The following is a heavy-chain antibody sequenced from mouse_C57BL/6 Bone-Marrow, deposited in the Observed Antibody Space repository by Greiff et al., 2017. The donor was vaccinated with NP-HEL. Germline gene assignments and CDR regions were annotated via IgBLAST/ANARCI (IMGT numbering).Heavy chain of an antibody. Sequence: VQLQQSGPELVKPGASVKISCKASGYAFSSSWMNWVKQRPGKGLEWIGRIYPGDGDTNYNGKFKGKATLTADKSSSTAYMQLSSLTSEDSAVYFFARRYYGSSYYFDYWGQGTTLTVSS. V-gene: IGHV1-82*01. CDR2: IYPGDGDT. J-gene: IGHJ2*01. D-gene: IGHD1-1*01. CDR1: GYAFSSSW. CDR3: ARRYYGSSYYFDY.